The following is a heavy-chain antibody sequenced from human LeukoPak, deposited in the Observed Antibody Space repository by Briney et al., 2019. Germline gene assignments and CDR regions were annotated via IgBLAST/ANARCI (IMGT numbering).Heavy chain of an antibody. CDR2: ISVYNGNT. D-gene: IGHD5-18*01. V-gene: IGHV1-18*01. CDR3: ASTAMVRKADYYYYYIDV. J-gene: IGHJ6*03. Sequence: ASVKVSCKASGYTFTSYGISWVRQAPGQGLEWMGWISVYNGNTNYAQKLQGRVTMTTDTSTSTAYMELRSLRSDDTAVYYCASTAMVRKADYYYYYIDVWGKGTTVTISS. CDR1: GYTFTSYG.